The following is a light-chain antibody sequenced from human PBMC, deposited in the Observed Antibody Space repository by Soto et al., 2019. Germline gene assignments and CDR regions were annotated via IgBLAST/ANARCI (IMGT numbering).Light chain of an antibody. V-gene: IGKV1-5*01. J-gene: IGKJ1*01. Sequence: DIQMSQSPPTLSASVGDRVTITCRASQSISGWLAWYQQKPERATTLLIYDASNLDGRVPARSSGTGSGTEFTLTITSPQLEDCATDCCQKYNTYSQTLGQGTKVDIK. CDR3: QKYNTYSQT. CDR1: QSISGW. CDR2: DAS.